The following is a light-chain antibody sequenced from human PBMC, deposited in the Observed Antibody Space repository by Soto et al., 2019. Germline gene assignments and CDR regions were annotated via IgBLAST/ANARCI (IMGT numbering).Light chain of an antibody. J-gene: IGKJ2*01. Sequence: DIQMTQSPSTLSASVGDRVTITCRASQSISSWLVWYQQKPGKAPKLLIYKASSLESGVPSRFRGSGSGTEFPLTISILQPDDFATYYCQQYKSYSSGTFGQGTKLEIK. CDR2: KAS. CDR1: QSISSW. CDR3: QQYKSYSSGT. V-gene: IGKV1-5*03.